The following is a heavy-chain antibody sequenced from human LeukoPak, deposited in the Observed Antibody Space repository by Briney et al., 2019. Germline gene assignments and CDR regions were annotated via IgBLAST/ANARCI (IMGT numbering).Heavy chain of an antibody. V-gene: IGHV3-30*18. CDR2: ISYDGSNK. Sequence: HPGGSLRLSCAASGFTFSSYGMHWVRQAPGKGLEWVAVISYDGSNKYYADSVKGRFTISRDNSKNTLYLQMNSLRAEDTAVYYCAKDIEYSGYDFLDYWGQGTLVTVSS. D-gene: IGHD5-12*01. CDR1: GFTFSSYG. J-gene: IGHJ4*02. CDR3: AKDIEYSGYDFLDY.